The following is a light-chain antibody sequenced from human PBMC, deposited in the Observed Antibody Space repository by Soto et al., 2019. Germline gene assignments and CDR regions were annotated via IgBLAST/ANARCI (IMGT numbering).Light chain of an antibody. V-gene: IGKV1-5*03. J-gene: IGKJ2*01. CDR2: EAS. CDR3: QQYSTYNT. Sequence: DIQMTQSPSTLSASVGDRVTIPCRASQSISNWLAWYQQKPGKPPKLLIYEASSLEGRVPSRFNGSGSGTEFTLTISSLQSDDFASYYCQQYSTYNTFCQWTKLDIE. CDR1: QSISNW.